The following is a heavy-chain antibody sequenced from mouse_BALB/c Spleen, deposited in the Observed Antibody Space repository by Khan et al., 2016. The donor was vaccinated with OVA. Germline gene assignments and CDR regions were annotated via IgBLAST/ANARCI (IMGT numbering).Heavy chain of an antibody. CDR1: GYTFTNYG. Sequence: QIQLVQSGPELKKPGETVKISCKASGYTFTNYGMNWVKQAPGKALKWMGWISTYTGEPTYADDFKGRFAFSLETSASTAYLQINNLKNEDTATYFFTGPPHFSYVLVYWGQGTSVTVSS. V-gene: IGHV9-3-1*01. J-gene: IGHJ4*01. CDR3: TGPPHFSYVLVY. CDR2: ISTYTGEP.